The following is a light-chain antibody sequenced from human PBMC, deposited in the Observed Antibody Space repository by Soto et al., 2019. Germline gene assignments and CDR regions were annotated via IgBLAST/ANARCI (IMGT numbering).Light chain of an antibody. CDR3: QQYYNWPLYT. CDR2: GAS. J-gene: IGKJ2*01. V-gene: IGKV3-15*01. Sequence: EILMTQSPASLSVSPGGRATLSCRASQDISGNLACYQQKPGQGPRLLIYGASTRATGIPARFSGSGSGTDFTLTISSLQSEDIAVYYCQQYYNWPLYTFGRGTRLEI. CDR1: QDISGN.